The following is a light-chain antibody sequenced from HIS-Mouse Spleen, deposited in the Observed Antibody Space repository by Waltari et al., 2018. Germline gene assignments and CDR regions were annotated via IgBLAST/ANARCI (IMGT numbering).Light chain of an antibody. CDR3: QQLNSYPPT. Sequence: DIQLTQSPSFLSASVGDRVTITCRASQGISSYLAWYHQKPGKAPKLLIYAASTLQSGVPSRFSGSGSWTEFTLTISSLQPEDFATYYCQQLNSYPPTFGQGTKVEIK. J-gene: IGKJ1*01. V-gene: IGKV1-9*01. CDR1: QGISSY. CDR2: AAS.